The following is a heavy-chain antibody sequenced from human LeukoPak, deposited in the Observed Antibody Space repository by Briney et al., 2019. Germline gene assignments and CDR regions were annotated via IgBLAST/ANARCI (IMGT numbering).Heavy chain of an antibody. CDR1: VITFSTYA. Sequence: GGSLRLSCSASVITFSTYAMHWARQAPGKGLEYVSGISTNGGNTYYVDSVKGRFTISRDNSKSTLYLQMSSLRANDTALYYCVKGEMAMVRGVHADWGEGTLVTASS. CDR3: VKGEMAMVRGVHAD. V-gene: IGHV3-64D*09. J-gene: IGHJ4*02. D-gene: IGHD3-10*01. CDR2: ISTNGGNT.